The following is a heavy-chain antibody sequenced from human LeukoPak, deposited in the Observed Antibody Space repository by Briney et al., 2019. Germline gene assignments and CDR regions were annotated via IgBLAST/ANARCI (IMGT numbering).Heavy chain of an antibody. CDR1: GFTFSSYA. CDR3: ARSDTAMVLGN. D-gene: IGHD5-18*01. J-gene: IGHJ4*02. Sequence: GGSLRLSCAASGFTFSSYAMSWVRQAPGKGLEWVSAISGSGGSTYYADSVKGRFTISRDNSKNTLYLQMNSLRAEDRAVYYCARSDTAMVLGNWGQGTLVTVSS. CDR2: ISGSGGST. V-gene: IGHV3-23*01.